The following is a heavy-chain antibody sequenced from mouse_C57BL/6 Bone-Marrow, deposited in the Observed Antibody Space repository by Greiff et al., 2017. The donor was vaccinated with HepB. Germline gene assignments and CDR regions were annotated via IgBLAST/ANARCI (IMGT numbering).Heavy chain of an antibody. V-gene: IGHV3-8*01. Sequence: EVQLQESGPGLAKPSQPLSLTCSVTGYSITSDYWNWIRKFPGNKLEYMGYISYSGSTYYNPSLKSRISITRDTSKNQYYLQLNSVTTEDTATYYCARSHYYGSSYWYFDVWGTGTTVTVSS. CDR2: ISYSGST. CDR1: GYSITSDY. D-gene: IGHD1-1*01. CDR3: ARSHYYGSSYWYFDV. J-gene: IGHJ1*03.